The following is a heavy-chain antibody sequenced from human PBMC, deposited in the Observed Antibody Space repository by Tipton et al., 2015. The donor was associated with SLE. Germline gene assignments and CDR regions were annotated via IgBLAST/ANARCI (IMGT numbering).Heavy chain of an antibody. CDR1: GGSFRGYY. V-gene: IGHV4-34*01. CDR3: ARAQNSSMGY. CDR2: INHSGST. Sequence: TLSLTCAVYGGSFRGYYWSWIRQPPGKGLEWIGEINHSGSTNYNPSLKSRVTISVDTSKNQFSLKLSSVTAADTAVYYCARAQNSSMGYWGQGTLVTVSS. J-gene: IGHJ4*02. D-gene: IGHD1-7*01.